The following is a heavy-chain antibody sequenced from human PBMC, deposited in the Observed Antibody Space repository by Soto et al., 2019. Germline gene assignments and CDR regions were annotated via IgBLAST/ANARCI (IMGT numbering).Heavy chain of an antibody. CDR1: GYTFTSYG. CDR2: ISAHNGNT. V-gene: IGHV1-18*01. Sequence: QVQLVQSGAEVRKPGASVKVSCKASGYTFTSYGLTWVRQAPGQGLEWMGWISAHNGNTNYAQKLQGRVTMTTDTSTSTAYMELRSLRSVDTAVYYCASSREGGSGRYFDYWGQGTLVTVSS. D-gene: IGHD1-26*01. CDR3: ASSREGGSGRYFDY. J-gene: IGHJ4*02.